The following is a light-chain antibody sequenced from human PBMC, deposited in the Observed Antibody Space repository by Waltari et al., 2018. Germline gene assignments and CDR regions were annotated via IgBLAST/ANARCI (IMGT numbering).Light chain of an antibody. CDR1: NSNIGSNP. CDR2: RSV. J-gene: IGLJ3*02. V-gene: IGLV1-47*01. Sequence: QSVLTQSPSTSGTPGQRVTISCSGSNSNIGSNPVYWYQQLPGTAPKLLIYRSVLRPSGVPVRFSGSRSGTSASLAISGLRSEDEAHYYCFVWDDSLSGLWVFGGGTKLTVL. CDR3: FVWDDSLSGLWV.